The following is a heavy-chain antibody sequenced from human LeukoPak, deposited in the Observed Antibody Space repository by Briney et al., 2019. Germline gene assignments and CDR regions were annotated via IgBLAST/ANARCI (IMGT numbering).Heavy chain of an antibody. Sequence: SGPTLVNPTQTLTLTCTFSGFSLSTTGVGVTWVRQPPGNALDWLALIYWNDDKRYSPSLKTRLTITKDTSKNQVVLTMTNMDPVDTGTYYCAHDRPGIGFDPWGQGTLVTVSS. J-gene: IGHJ5*02. CDR1: GFSLSTTGVG. CDR3: AHDRPGIGFDP. D-gene: IGHD3-22*01. CDR2: IYWNDDK. V-gene: IGHV2-5*01.